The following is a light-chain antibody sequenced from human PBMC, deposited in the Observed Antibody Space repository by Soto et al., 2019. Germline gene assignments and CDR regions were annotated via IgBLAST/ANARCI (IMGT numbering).Light chain of an antibody. V-gene: IGLV2-14*01. CDR3: RSYTSSGTLV. CDR2: DVT. Sequence: SVLTQPASVSGSPGQSITISCTGTSSEVGGYIYVSWYQQHPGKAPKLMIYDVTDRPSGVSNRFSGSKSGNTASLTISWLQVEDEADYYCRSYTSSGTLVFGTGTKVTVL. CDR1: SSEVGGYIY. J-gene: IGLJ1*01.